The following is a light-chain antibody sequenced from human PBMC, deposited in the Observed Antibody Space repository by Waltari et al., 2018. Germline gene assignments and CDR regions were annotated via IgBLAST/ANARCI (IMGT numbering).Light chain of an antibody. V-gene: IGLV2-8*01. J-gene: IGLJ2*01. Sequence: QSALTQPPSASGSPGQSVTISCTGTSSDVGGFDYFSWYQQHPGKVPRLMIYEVSKRPSGVPDRFSGSKSGNTASLTVSGLQVEDEADYYCSSFAGSSQMLFGGGTKLTVL. CDR1: SSDVGGFDY. CDR2: EVS. CDR3: SSFAGSSQML.